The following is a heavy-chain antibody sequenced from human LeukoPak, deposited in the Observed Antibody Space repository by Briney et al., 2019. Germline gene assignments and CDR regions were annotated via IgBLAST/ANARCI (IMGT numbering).Heavy chain of an antibody. J-gene: IGHJ4*02. Sequence: QPGGSLRLSCAASGFTFSSYAMHSVRQAPGKGLEYVSAISSNGGSTYYANSVKGRFTISRDNSKNTLYLQMGSLRAEDMAVYYCARSKIAVTDPGGFDYWGQGTLVTVSS. CDR1: GFTFSSYA. D-gene: IGHD6-19*01. CDR2: ISSNGGST. V-gene: IGHV3-64*01. CDR3: ARSKIAVTDPGGFDY.